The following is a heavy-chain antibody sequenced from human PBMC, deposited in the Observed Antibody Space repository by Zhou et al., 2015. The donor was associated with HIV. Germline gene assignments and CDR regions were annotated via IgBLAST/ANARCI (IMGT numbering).Heavy chain of an antibody. D-gene: IGHD6-13*01. V-gene: IGHV1-69*01. CDR1: GGTFSSYA. Sequence: QVQLVQSGAEVKKPGSSVKVSCKASGGTFSSYAISWVRQAPGQGLEWMGGIIPIFGTANYAQKFQGRVTITADESTSTAYMELSSLRSEDTAVYYCARAPGIAAAGTEGYFQHWGQGHPGSPSPQ. CDR3: ARAPGIAAAGTEGYFQH. CDR2: IIPIFGTA. J-gene: IGHJ1*01.